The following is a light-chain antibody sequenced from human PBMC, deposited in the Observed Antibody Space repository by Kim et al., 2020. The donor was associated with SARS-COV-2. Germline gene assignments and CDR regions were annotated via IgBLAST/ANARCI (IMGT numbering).Light chain of an antibody. CDR2: STS. Sequence: GGTVPLNCVSSTGTDTSGYLPSWFQQKPGQAPPALIYSTSNQHSWTPARFSGSLLGGKAALTLSSVQPEDEAEYYCLLYYGDGQLLFGGGTQLTVL. CDR3: LLYYGDGQLL. CDR1: TGTDTSGYL. V-gene: IGLV7-43*01. J-gene: IGLJ2*01.